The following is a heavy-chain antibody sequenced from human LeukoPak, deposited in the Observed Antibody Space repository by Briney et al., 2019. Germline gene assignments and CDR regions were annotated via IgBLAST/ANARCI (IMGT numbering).Heavy chain of an antibody. D-gene: IGHD5-12*01. V-gene: IGHV3-20*04. CDR1: GFTFDDYG. CDR2: INWNGGST. Sequence: GGSLRLSCAASGFTFDDYGLSWVRQAPGKGLEWVSGINWNGGSTGYADSVKGRFTISRDNAKNSLYLQMNSLRAEDTALYYCARVTYYDSLYYFDYWGQGTLVTVPP. J-gene: IGHJ4*02. CDR3: ARVTYYDSLYYFDY.